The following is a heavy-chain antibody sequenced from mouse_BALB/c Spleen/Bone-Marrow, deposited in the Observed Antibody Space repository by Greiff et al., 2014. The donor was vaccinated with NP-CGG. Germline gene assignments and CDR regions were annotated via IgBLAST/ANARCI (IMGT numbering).Heavy chain of an antibody. CDR1: GFSLTTFG. CDR3: ARHERGYPYALDY. Sequence: VKLMESGPDLVAPSQSLSITCTVSGFSLTTFGVHWVRQPPGKGLEWLVVIWSDGSTTYNSTLKSRLSFSKDNSKSQVFLQMNSLHTDDTAMYYCARHERGYPYALDYWGQGTSVTVSS. V-gene: IGHV2-6-2*01. D-gene: IGHD5-1-1*01. J-gene: IGHJ4*01. CDR2: IWSDGST.